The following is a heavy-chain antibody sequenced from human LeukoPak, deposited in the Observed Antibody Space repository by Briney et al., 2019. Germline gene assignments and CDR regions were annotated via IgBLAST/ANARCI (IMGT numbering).Heavy chain of an antibody. V-gene: IGHV3-30*02. J-gene: IGHJ4*02. Sequence: GGPLRPSSSASGFHLNRNGMPWVRPAPGKGLEWVAFIRYDGTKKFYGDSVRGRFTISRDNSKNTVYLQMNSLRDDDTAVYYCARDFDDVNGDYYYIPDYWGQGILVTVSS. CDR2: IRYDGTKK. CDR3: ARDFDDVNGDYYYIPDY. D-gene: IGHD3-10*01. CDR1: GFHLNRNG.